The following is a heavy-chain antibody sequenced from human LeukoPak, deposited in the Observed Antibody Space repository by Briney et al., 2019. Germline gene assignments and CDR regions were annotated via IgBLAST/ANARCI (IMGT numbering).Heavy chain of an antibody. V-gene: IGHV4-39*07. CDR3: ARDVRVRGIVCLFFQYMDV. D-gene: IGHD3-10*01. Sequence: SETLSLTCTVSGDSITSGGYYWGWIRQPPGKGLQWVASIYHSGGTYYNPSLKSRVTISVDTSKNQVSLRLNSMTAADTAVYYCARDVRVRGIVCLFFQYMDVWGKGTTVTVSS. J-gene: IGHJ6*03. CDR1: GDSITSGGYY. CDR2: IYHSGGT.